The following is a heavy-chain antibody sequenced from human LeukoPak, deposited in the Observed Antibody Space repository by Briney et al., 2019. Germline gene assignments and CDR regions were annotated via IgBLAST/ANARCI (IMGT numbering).Heavy chain of an antibody. V-gene: IGHV1-2*02. J-gene: IGHJ4*02. CDR3: ARFYDFWSGYSCFGY. CDR1: GFTFTSSA. CDR2: INPNSGGT. Sequence: GTSVKVSCKASGFTFTSSAMHWVRQAPGQGLEWMGWINPNSGGTNYAQKFQGRVTMTRDTSISTAYMELSRLRSDDTAVYYCARFYDFWSGYSCFGYWGQGTLVTVSS. D-gene: IGHD3-3*01.